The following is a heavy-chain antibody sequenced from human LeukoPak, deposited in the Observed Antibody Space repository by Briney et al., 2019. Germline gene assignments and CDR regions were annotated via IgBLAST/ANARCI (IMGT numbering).Heavy chain of an antibody. D-gene: IGHD1-26*01. CDR2: MHYTGNT. J-gene: IGHJ5*02. CDR1: GDSITSGDYY. CDR3: ARHLSGSSWFDP. Sequence: SQTLSLTCTVSGDSITSGDYYWPWLRQPPGTGLEWVAYMHYTGNTYYNSSLKSRLTISVDTSKNQFSLRLSFVTAADTAMYYCARHLSGSSWFDPWGQGTLVTVSS. V-gene: IGHV4-30-4*08.